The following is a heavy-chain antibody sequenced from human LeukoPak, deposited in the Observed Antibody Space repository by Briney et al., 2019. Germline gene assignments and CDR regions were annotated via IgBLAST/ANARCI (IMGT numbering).Heavy chain of an antibody. V-gene: IGHV4-34*01. D-gene: IGHD1-26*01. J-gene: IGHJ3*02. CDR2: INHSGST. Sequence: SETLSLTCAVYGGSFSGYYWSWIRQPPGKGLEWIGEINHSGSTNYNPSLKSRVTISVDTSKNQFSLKLSSVTAADTAVYYCARDGGSRDAFDIWGQGTMVTVSS. CDR3: ARDGGSRDAFDI. CDR1: GGSFSGYY.